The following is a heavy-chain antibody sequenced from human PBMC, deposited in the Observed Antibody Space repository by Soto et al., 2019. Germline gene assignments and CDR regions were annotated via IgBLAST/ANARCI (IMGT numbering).Heavy chain of an antibody. Sequence: ASVKVSCKVSGYTLTELSMHWVRQAPGKGLEWMGGFDPEDGETIYAQKFQGRVTMTEDTSTGTAYMELSSLRSEDTAVYYCATQISGYSGYDYLDYWGQGTLVTVSS. J-gene: IGHJ4*02. V-gene: IGHV1-24*01. CDR2: FDPEDGET. CDR3: ATQISGYSGYDYLDY. CDR1: GYTLTELS. D-gene: IGHD5-12*01.